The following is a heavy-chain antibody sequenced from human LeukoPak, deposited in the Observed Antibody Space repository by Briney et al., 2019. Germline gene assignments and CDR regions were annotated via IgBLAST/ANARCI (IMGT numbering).Heavy chain of an antibody. CDR2: ISSSGSTI. CDR1: GFTFSDYY. V-gene: IGHV3-11*01. CDR3: ARGHGDGGNVPYYYYGMDV. J-gene: IGHJ6*02. D-gene: IGHD4-23*01. Sequence: GGSLRLACAASGFTFSDYYMSWICQAPGKGLERVAYISSSGSTIYYADSVKGRFTISRDNAKNSLYLQMNSLRAEDTAVYYCARGHGDGGNVPYYYYGMDVWGQGTTVTVSS.